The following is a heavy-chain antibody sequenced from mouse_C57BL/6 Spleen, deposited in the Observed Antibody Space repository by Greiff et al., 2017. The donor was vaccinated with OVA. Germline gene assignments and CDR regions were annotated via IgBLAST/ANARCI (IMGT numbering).Heavy chain of an antibody. CDR2: INPGSGGT. D-gene: IGHD1-1*01. CDR1: GYAFTNYL. V-gene: IGHV1-54*01. Sequence: VQLQQSGAELVRPGTSVKVSCKASGYAFTNYLIEWVKQRPGQGLEWIGVINPGSGGTNYNENFKGKATLTADKSSSTAYMQLSSLTSEDSAVYFCARDYGSSYPDYWGQGTTLTVSS. J-gene: IGHJ2*01. CDR3: ARDYGSSYPDY.